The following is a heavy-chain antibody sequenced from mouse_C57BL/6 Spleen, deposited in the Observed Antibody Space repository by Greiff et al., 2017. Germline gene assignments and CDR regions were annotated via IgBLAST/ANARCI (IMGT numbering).Heavy chain of an antibody. CDR3: ARQLRLFFAMDY. J-gene: IGHJ4*01. CDR2: INPNNGGT. CDR1: GYTFTDYY. D-gene: IGHD3-2*02. V-gene: IGHV1-26*01. Sequence: EVQLQQSGPELVKPGASVKISCKASGYTFTDYYMNWVKQSHGKSLEWIGDINPNNGGTSYNQKFKGKATLTVDKSSSTAYMELRSLTSDDSAVYYCARQLRLFFAMDYWGQGTSVTVSS.